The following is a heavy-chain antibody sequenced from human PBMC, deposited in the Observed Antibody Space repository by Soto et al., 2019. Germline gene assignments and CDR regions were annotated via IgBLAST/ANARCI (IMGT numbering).Heavy chain of an antibody. J-gene: IGHJ5*02. Sequence: EASVKVSCKASGYTFTSYAMHWVRQAPGQRLEWMGWINAGNGNTKYSQKFQGRVTITRDTSASTAYMELSSPRSEDTAVYYCARDKRYSGYDLGNWFDPWGQGTLVTAPQ. D-gene: IGHD5-12*01. CDR2: INAGNGNT. CDR1: GYTFTSYA. CDR3: ARDKRYSGYDLGNWFDP. V-gene: IGHV1-3*01.